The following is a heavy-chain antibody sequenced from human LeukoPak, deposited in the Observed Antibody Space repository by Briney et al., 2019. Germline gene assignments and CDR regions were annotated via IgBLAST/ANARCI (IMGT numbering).Heavy chain of an antibody. CDR1: GFTFSSCS. CDR3: AVTTRYYDSSGYLTYFDY. V-gene: IGHV3-21*01. CDR2: ISSSSSYI. Sequence: GGSLRLSCAASGFTFSSCSMNWVRQAPGKGLEWVSSISSSSSYIYYADSVKGRFTISRDNAKNSLYLQMNSLRAEDTAVYYCAVTTRYYDSSGYLTYFDYWGQGTLVTVSS. D-gene: IGHD3-22*01. J-gene: IGHJ4*02.